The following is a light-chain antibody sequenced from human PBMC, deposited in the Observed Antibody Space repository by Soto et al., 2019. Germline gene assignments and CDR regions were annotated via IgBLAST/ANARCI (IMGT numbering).Light chain of an antibody. V-gene: IGKV1-39*01. Sequence: IKMTQSPSSLSASVGDRVTMTCRASQGIRNDLAWYQQKPGKAPKLLIYAASSLQSGVPSRFSGSGSGTDFTLTISSLQPEDFATYYCQQSYSTPITFGQGTRLEIK. CDR3: QQSYSTPIT. CDR1: QGIRND. J-gene: IGKJ5*01. CDR2: AAS.